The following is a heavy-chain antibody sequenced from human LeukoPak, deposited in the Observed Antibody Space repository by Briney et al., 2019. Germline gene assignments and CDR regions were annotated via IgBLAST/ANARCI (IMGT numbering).Heavy chain of an antibody. Sequence: PSETLSLTCTVSVASISTSSYQWGWIRQPPGKGLEWIGNIYYSGRTYNNPSLKSRVTISVDTSKNEFSLKLTSVTAADTAVYYCARLTRWLQYFDYWGQGTLVTVSS. D-gene: IGHD5-24*01. CDR2: IYYSGRT. J-gene: IGHJ4*02. V-gene: IGHV4-39*01. CDR3: ARLTRWLQYFDY. CDR1: VASISTSSYQ.